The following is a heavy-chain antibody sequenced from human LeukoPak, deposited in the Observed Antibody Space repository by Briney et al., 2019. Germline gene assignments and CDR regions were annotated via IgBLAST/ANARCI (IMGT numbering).Heavy chain of an antibody. Sequence: GGSLRLSCAASGFIFSTYAMSWVRQAPGKGLEWVANIKQDGSEKYYVDSVKGRFTISRDNAKNSLYLQMNSLRAEDTAVYYCARDELLWFGELSNFDYWGQGTLVTVSS. CDR3: ARDELLWFGELSNFDY. J-gene: IGHJ4*02. CDR2: IKQDGSEK. CDR1: GFIFSTYA. D-gene: IGHD3-10*01. V-gene: IGHV3-7*01.